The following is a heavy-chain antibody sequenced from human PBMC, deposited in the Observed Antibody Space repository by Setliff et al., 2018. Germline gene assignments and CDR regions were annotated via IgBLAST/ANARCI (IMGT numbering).Heavy chain of an antibody. CDR3: TRAAREVVVPPSQKRNDY. CDR2: ISGYNGFI. D-gene: IGHD2-2*01. J-gene: IGHJ4*02. Sequence: ASVKVSCKASGYTFTNYGVSWVRQAPGQGLEWMGWISGYNGFIIYAQKFQGRVTMTTDTSTNTAYMELRSLRSDDTAMYYCTRAAREVVVPPSQKRNDYWGQGTLVTVSS. CDR1: GYTFTNYG. V-gene: IGHV1-18*01.